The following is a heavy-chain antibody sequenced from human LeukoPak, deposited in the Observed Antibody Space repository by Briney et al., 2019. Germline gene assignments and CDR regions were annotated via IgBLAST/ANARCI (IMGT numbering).Heavy chain of an antibody. D-gene: IGHD3-22*01. V-gene: IGHV4-34*01. CDR2: IYYSGST. Sequence: SETLSLTCAVYGGSFSGYYWGWIRQPPGKGLEWIGSIYYSGSTYYNPSLKSRVTISVDTSKNQFSLKLSSVTAADTAVYYCARVERITMIVVVMGGVVDYWGQGTLVTVSS. CDR1: GGSFSGYY. CDR3: ARVERITMIVVVMGGVVDY. J-gene: IGHJ4*02.